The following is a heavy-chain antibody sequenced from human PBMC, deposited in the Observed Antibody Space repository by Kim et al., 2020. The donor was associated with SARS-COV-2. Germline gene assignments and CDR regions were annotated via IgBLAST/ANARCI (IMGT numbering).Heavy chain of an antibody. CDR1: GFSLSTRGMC. CDR2: IDWDDDQ. V-gene: IGHV2-70*20. J-gene: IGHJ4*02. Sequence: SGPTLVNPTQTLTLTCTFSGFSLSTRGMCVSWVRQPPGKALEWLALIDWDDDQYYSTSLRTRLTIFKDTSKEQVVLTMTNMDPVDTATYYCARMRYSYGYGWYFDYWGQGTLVTVSS. D-gene: IGHD5-18*01. CDR3: ARMRYSYGYGWYFDY.